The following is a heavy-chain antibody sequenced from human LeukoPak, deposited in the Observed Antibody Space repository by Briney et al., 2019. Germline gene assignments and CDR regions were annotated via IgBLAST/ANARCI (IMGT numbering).Heavy chain of an antibody. CDR1: GFTFSNYD. D-gene: IGHD1-26*01. CDR2: IKYDESQI. V-gene: IGHV3-30*02. CDR3: AKDAGRWDYDF. Sequence: PGGSLRLSCAAPGFTFSNYDMHWVRQAPGKGLEWVSFIKYDESQIYYADSVKGRFTISRDNSKSTLYLQMSSLRSEDTAVYYCAKDAGRWDYDFWGQGTLATVSS. J-gene: IGHJ4*02.